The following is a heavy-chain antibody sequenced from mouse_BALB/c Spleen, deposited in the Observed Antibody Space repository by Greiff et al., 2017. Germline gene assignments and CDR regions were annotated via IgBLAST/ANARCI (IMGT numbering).Heavy chain of an antibody. CDR1: GFTFSSYT. J-gene: IGHJ3*01. CDR2: ISSGGSYT. D-gene: IGHD2-3*01. V-gene: IGHV5-6-4*01. Sequence: EVKLMESGGGLVKPGGSLKLSCAASGFTFSSYTMSWVRQTPEKRLEWVATISSGGSYTYYPDSVKGRFTISRDNAKNTLYLQMSSLKSEDTAMYYCTRDYDGYYLFAYWGQGTLVTVSA. CDR3: TRDYDGYYLFAY.